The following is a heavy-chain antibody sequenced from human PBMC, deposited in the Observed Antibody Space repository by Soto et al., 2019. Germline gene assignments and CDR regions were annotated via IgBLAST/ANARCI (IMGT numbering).Heavy chain of an antibody. CDR1: GFTFSSYS. Sequence: GGSLRLSFAASGFTFSSYSMNWVRQAPGKGLESVSYISSSSSTIYYADSVKGRFTISRDNAKNSLYLQMNSLRDEDTAVYYCAGDREYYYDSSGYYSGGGFDYWGQGTRVTVSS. J-gene: IGHJ4*02. CDR3: AGDREYYYDSSGYYSGGGFDY. CDR2: ISSSSSTI. V-gene: IGHV3-48*02. D-gene: IGHD3-22*01.